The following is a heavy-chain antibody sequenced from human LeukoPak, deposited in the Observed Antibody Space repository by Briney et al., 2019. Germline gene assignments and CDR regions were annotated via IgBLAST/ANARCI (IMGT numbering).Heavy chain of an antibody. V-gene: IGHV4-30-4*08. J-gene: IGHJ4*02. CDR2: IYYSGST. CDR1: GGSISSGDYY. CDR3: ARVYSSSWYVDY. Sequence: PSETLSLTCTVSGGSISSGDYYWSWIRQPPGKGLEWIGYIYYSGSTYYNPSLKSRVTISVDTSKNQFSLKLSSVTAADTAVSYYARVYSSSWYVDYWGQGTLVTVSS. D-gene: IGHD6-13*01.